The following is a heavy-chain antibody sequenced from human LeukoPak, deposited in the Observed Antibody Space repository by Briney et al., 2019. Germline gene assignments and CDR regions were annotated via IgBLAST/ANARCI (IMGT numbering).Heavy chain of an antibody. CDR1: GFTFSSHA. J-gene: IGHJ3*02. CDR2: DRGSGGST. V-gene: IGHV3-23*01. Sequence: PGGPLRLSCAASGFTFSSHAMSWVRQAPGKGLEWVSADRGSGGSTYYADAAKGRFTISRDNSKNTLYLQMNSLRAEDTAVYYCAKSRRDGYKLIDAFDIWGQGTMVTVSS. CDR3: AKSRRDGYKLIDAFDI. D-gene: IGHD5-24*01.